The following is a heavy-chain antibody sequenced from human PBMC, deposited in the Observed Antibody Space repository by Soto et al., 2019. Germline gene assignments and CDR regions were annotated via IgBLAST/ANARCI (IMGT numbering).Heavy chain of an antibody. CDR2: LKSDNGGT. CDR1: GYTFTGHY. CDR3: ARDLCPLGSGSACPLYGLDI. V-gene: IGHV1-2*02. D-gene: IGHD3-10*01. Sequence: QVQLVQSGAQVKPPGASVKVSCKASGYTFTGHYMHWVRQVSGKRLEHLGWLKSDNGGTYYAPKFQGRVTFTRDTSTSTAYMELGGLQSDDTAVYFCARDLCPLGSGSACPLYGLDIWGQGTTVVVS. J-gene: IGHJ6*02.